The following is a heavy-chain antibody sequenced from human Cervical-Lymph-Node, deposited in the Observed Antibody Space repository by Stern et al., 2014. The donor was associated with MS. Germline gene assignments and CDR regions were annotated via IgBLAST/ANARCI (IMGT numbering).Heavy chain of an antibody. CDR2: FDPAAGET. CDR1: GYTLTELS. CDR3: ATDRDDFRSGYSAPTKGYGLDV. V-gene: IGHV1-24*01. J-gene: IGHJ6*02. Sequence: VQLLESGAEVKKPGASVKVSCKVSGYTLTELSMHWVRQAPGTGLEWMGGFDPAAGETIYAQKFQGRVTMTEDSSTDTAYMELSSLRSEDTAVYYCATDRDDFRSGYSAPTKGYGLDVWGQGTTVTVTS. D-gene: IGHD3-3*01.